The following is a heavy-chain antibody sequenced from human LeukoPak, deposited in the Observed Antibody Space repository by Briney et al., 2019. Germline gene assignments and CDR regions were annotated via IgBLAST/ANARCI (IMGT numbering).Heavy chain of an antibody. J-gene: IGHJ4*02. CDR2: IYYSGST. Sequence: SETLSLTCTVSGGSISSYYWSWIRQPPGKGLECIGYIYYSGSTNYNPSLKSRVTISVDTSKNQFSLKLSSVTAADTAVYYCARGDIVGATYDYWGQGTLVTVSS. CDR3: ARGDIVGATYDY. D-gene: IGHD1-26*01. CDR1: GGSISSYY. V-gene: IGHV4-59*01.